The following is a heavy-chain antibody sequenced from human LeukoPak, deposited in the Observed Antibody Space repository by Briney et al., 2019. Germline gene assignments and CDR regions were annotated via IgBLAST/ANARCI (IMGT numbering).Heavy chain of an antibody. CDR1: GFTFSSYA. V-gene: IGHV3-30-3*01. J-gene: IGHJ4*02. CDR2: ISYDGSSK. Sequence: PGGSLRLSCAASGFTFSSYAMHWVRQAPGKGLEWVAVISYDGSSKYYADSVKGRFTISRDNSKNTLYLQMNSLRAEDTAVYYCARDYEMGSSWYPLGYFDYWGQGTLVTVSS. D-gene: IGHD6-13*01. CDR3: ARDYEMGSSWYPLGYFDY.